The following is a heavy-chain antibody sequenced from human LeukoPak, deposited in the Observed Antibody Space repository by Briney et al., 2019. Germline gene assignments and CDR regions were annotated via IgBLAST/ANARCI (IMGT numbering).Heavy chain of an antibody. CDR1: GGSNSSGSYY. V-gene: IGHV4-61*02. CDR2: IYTSGST. D-gene: IGHD5-12*01. Sequence: PSQTLSLTCTVAGGSNSSGSYYWSWIRQPAGKGLDGIGRIYTSGSTNDNPSLKSRVTISVDTSKNQFSLKLSSVTAADTAVYYCARDRCSGYDCLPFDYWGQGTLVPVSS. CDR3: ARDRCSGYDCLPFDY. J-gene: IGHJ4*02.